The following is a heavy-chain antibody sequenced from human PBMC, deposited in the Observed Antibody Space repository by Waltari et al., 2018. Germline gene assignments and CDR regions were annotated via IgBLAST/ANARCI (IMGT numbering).Heavy chain of an antibody. CDR3: ATYIGASVGTAAFD. CDR2: ISYNGAT. Sequence: QLQLQESGPGLVKPSETLALTCSVSGGSITTNRHYWGWIRQPPGQGLEWIGTISYNGATYRSPSLRGRLTLSRDTTMNQLSLKLGSVTAADTAVYYCATYIGASVGTAAFD. J-gene: IGHJ3*01. CDR1: GGSITTNRHY. D-gene: IGHD5-12*01. V-gene: IGHV4-39*01.